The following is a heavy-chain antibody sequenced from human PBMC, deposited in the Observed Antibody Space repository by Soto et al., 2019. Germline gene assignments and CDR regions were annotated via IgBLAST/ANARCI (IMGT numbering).Heavy chain of an antibody. CDR2: IYPGDSDT. CDR1: GYSFTSYW. CDR3: ASLRYWSGTRCSNFDY. D-gene: IGHD2-2*01. Sequence: GASLKISCNRSGYSFTSYWIGWVRQMPGKGLEWMGIIYPGDSDTRYSPSFQGQVTISADKSISTAYLQWSSLKASDTAMYYCASLRYWSGTRCSNFDYWGQGTLVPVSS. V-gene: IGHV5-51*01. J-gene: IGHJ4*02.